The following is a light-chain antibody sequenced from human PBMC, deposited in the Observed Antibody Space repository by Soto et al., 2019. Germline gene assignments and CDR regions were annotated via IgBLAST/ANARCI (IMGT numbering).Light chain of an antibody. CDR3: CSYAGSHTFV. Sequence: QSVLTQPRSVSGSPGQSVTISCTGTSSDVGGYNYVSWYQQHPGKAPKVMIYDVSKRPSGVPDRFSGPKSGNTASLTISGLQADDEADYYCCSYAGSHTFVFGTGTKVTVL. V-gene: IGLV2-11*01. J-gene: IGLJ1*01. CDR2: DVS. CDR1: SSDVGGYNY.